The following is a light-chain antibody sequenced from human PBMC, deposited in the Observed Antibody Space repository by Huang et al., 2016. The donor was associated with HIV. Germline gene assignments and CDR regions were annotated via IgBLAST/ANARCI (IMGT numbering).Light chain of an antibody. Sequence: EIEMTRSPATLSVSPGERATLSCRASHSVDSDLAWYQQKPGQAPRLLIYDASTRATGISAKFNGTGSGTEFSLSITNLQSEDFAVYYCQQYSDWPPLTFGGGTKVEI. J-gene: IGKJ4*01. V-gene: IGKV3-15*01. CDR1: HSVDSD. CDR2: DAS. CDR3: QQYSDWPPLT.